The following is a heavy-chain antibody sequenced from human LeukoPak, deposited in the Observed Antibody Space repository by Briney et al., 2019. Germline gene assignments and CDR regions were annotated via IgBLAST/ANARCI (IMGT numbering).Heavy chain of an antibody. D-gene: IGHD3-16*02. Sequence: SGGSLRLSCAASGFNFNTYAMSWVRQAPGKALEWVSTIAGNGINTYYQDSVKGRFTISRDNSKYTLFLQMNSLRADDTALYYCAKRVVTSGGLIGPYFDYWGQGILVTVSS. CDR3: AKRVVTSGGLIGPYFDY. CDR2: IAGNGINT. CDR1: GFNFNTYA. V-gene: IGHV3-23*01. J-gene: IGHJ4*02.